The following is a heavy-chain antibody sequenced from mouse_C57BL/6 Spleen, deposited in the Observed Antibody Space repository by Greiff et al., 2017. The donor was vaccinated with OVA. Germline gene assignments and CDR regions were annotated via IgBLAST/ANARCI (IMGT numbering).Heavy chain of an antibody. CDR3: ARIYYGSSYLYYFDY. CDR1: GYTFTSYG. D-gene: IGHD1-1*01. CDR2: IYPRSGNT. Sequence: VQLQQSGAELARPGASVKLSCKASGYTFTSYGISWVKQRTGQGLEWIGEIYPRSGNTYYNEKFKGKATLTADKSSSTAYMELCSLTSEDSAVYFCARIYYGSSYLYYFDYWGQGTTLTVSS. J-gene: IGHJ2*01. V-gene: IGHV1-81*01.